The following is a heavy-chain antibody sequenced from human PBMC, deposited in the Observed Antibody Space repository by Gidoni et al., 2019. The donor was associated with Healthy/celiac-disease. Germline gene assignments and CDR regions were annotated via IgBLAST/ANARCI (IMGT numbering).Heavy chain of an antibody. D-gene: IGHD5-18*01. Sequence: AVSGGSISSSNWWSWVRQPPGKGLEWIGESYHSGSTNYNPSLKSRVTISVDKSKNQFSLRLSSVTAADTAVYYCARGRYSYLWGMDVWGQGTTVTVSS. J-gene: IGHJ6*02. CDR1: GGSISSSNW. CDR3: ARGRYSYLWGMDV. V-gene: IGHV4-4*02. CDR2: SYHSGST.